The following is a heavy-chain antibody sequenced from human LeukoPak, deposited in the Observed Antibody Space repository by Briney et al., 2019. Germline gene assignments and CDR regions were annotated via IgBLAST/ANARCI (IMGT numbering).Heavy chain of an antibody. V-gene: IGHV3-30*02. D-gene: IGHD3-3*01. CDR2: IRYDGSNK. Sequence: PGGSLRLSCAASGFSFSSYGMRWVRKAPGKGLEWVAFIRYDGSNKYYADSVKGRFTISRDNSKNTLHLQMNSLRAEDTAVYYCAKGLLEWLLSYMDVWGKGTTVTVSS. J-gene: IGHJ6*03. CDR1: GFSFSSYG. CDR3: AKGLLEWLLSYMDV.